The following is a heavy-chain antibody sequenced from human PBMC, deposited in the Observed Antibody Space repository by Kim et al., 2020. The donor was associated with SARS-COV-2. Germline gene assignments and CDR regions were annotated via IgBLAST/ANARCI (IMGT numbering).Heavy chain of an antibody. CDR2: ISYDGSNK. V-gene: IGHV3-30*18. J-gene: IGHJ6*01. Sequence: GGSLRLSCAASGFTFSSYGIHWVRQAPGKGLEWVAVISYDGSNKYYADSVKGRFTISRDNSKNTLYLQMNSLRPEDTAVYYCAKANRAVVYYYYGMDVWG. CDR3: AKANRAVVYYYYGMDV. D-gene: IGHD2-2*01. CDR1: GFTFSSYG.